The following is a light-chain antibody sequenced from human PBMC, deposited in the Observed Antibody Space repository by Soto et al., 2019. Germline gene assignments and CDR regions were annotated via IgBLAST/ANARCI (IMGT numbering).Light chain of an antibody. CDR1: SSDIVRYNL. CDR3: CSHAGRGSVL. J-gene: IGLJ2*01. CDR2: DVT. V-gene: IGLV2-23*02. Sequence: QSALAQPASVSGSPGQSITISCTGTSSDIVRYNLVSWYQQYPGKVPKLVIYDVTKRPSGVSDRFSASKSSNTASLTISGLQAEDEADYYCCSHAGRGSVLFGGGTKVTVL.